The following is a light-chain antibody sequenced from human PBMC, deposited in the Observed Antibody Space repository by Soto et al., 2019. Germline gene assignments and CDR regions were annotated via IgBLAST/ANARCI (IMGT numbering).Light chain of an antibody. CDR1: QDIRSH. J-gene: IGKJ1*01. CDR2: DAS. V-gene: IGKV3-20*01. CDR3: QQYGTSPRT. Sequence: ENVLTQSPGTLSMSPGERVTLSCRASQDIRSHLAWYQQKPGQAPRLLIFDASNRATGIPDRFSGSGSGTDFTLSISRLEPEDFAVYYCQQYGTSPRTFGQGTRVEIK.